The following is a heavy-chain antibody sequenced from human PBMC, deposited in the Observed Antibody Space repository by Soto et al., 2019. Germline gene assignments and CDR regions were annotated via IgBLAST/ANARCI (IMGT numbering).Heavy chain of an antibody. Sequence: ASVKVSCKASGYTFTSYGISWVRQAPGQGLEWMGWISAYNGNTNYAQKFQGRVTITADKSTSTAYMELSSLRSEDTAVYYCASGAYYDILTGYYPPPSYYYYYYGMDVWGQGTTVTVSS. CDR1: GYTFTSYG. CDR3: ASGAYYDILTGYYPPPSYYYYYYGMDV. CDR2: ISAYNGNT. D-gene: IGHD3-9*01. J-gene: IGHJ6*02. V-gene: IGHV1-18*01.